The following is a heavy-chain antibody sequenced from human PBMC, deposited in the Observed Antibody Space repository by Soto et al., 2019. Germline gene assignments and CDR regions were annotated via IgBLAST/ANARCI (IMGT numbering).Heavy chain of an antibody. D-gene: IGHD7-27*01. CDR3: ARGPRNWGVDY. Sequence: QVQLVQSGAEVKKPGASVKVSCKAAAYTFTSYDINWVRQATGQDFEWMGWMNPNNGNTAYAQMFQGRVTMSRDTSKSTAFMELSSLTSEDTAVYYGARGPRNWGVDYWGQGTLVTVSS. V-gene: IGHV1-8*01. J-gene: IGHJ4*02. CDR2: MNPNNGNT. CDR1: AYTFTSYD.